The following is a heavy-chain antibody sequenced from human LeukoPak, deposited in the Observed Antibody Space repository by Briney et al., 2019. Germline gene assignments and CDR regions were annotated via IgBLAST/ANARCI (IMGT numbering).Heavy chain of an antibody. D-gene: IGHD3-22*01. CDR3: GKRPYGGSGYCDY. V-gene: IGHV3-23*01. CDR1: GFTFSSYA. J-gene: IGHJ4*02. CDR2: ISGSGGST. Sequence: QSGGSLRLSCAASGFTFSSYAMSWVRQAPGKGLEWVSAISGSGGSTYYADSVKGRFTISRDNSENTLYLQMNSLRAQDTGVYYCGKRPYGGSGYCDYWGQGTLVSVSS.